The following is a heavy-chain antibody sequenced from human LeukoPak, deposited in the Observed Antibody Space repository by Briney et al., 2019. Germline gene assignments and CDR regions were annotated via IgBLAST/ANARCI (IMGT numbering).Heavy chain of an antibody. CDR1: GFTFTDYY. CDR3: ARELGIAVAGTPDY. Sequence: GASVKVSCKASGFTFTDYYLHWVRQAPGQGLEWMGRINLNSGDTKYEQKFQGRVTMTRDTSISTAYLEVSSLTSDDTAVYYCARELGIAVAGTPDYWGQGTLVTVSS. CDR2: INLNSGDT. D-gene: IGHD6-19*01. V-gene: IGHV1-2*06. J-gene: IGHJ4*02.